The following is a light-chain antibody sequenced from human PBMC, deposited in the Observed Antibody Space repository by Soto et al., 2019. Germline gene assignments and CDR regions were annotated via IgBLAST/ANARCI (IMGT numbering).Light chain of an antibody. CDR3: NSDAGLNNYV. V-gene: IGLV2-8*01. CDR2: EVN. J-gene: IGLJ1*01. CDR1: RSDVGGYNF. Sequence: QSALTQPPSASGSPGQSVTISCTGTRSDVGGYNFVSWYQHHPGKAPKLIIYEVNKRPSGVPDRFSGSKSGNTASLTVSGLHDEDEDYYYCNSDAGLNNYVFGTGTQLTVL.